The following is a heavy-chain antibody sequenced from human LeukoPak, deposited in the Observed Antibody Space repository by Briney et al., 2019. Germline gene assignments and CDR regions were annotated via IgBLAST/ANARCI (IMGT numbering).Heavy chain of an antibody. J-gene: IGHJ4*02. CDR3: AKDRPNYFGTNGHYYRRDGDY. Sequence: GGSLRLSCAASGFTFSSYSMNWVRQATGKGLEWVSSTIGSGGATYYADSVKGRFTISRDNSRNMLYLQMNSLRAEDTAVYYCAKDRPNYFGTNGHYYRRDGDYWGQGTLVTVSS. CDR2: TIGSGGAT. D-gene: IGHD3-22*01. CDR1: GFTFSSYS. V-gene: IGHV3-23*01.